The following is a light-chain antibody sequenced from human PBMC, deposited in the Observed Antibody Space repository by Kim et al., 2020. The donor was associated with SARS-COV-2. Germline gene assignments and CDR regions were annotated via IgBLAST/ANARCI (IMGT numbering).Light chain of an antibody. V-gene: IGKV1-33*01. CDR2: DAA. Sequence: DIQMTQSPSTLSASVGDRVTITCQASQDIRNFLSWYQQKPGKAPKRLIYDAANMETGVPSRFSGSGSGTDITFTISSLQPEDIATYYCQQYDNLPLTFGGGTKVDIK. CDR1: QDIRNF. CDR3: QQYDNLPLT. J-gene: IGKJ4*01.